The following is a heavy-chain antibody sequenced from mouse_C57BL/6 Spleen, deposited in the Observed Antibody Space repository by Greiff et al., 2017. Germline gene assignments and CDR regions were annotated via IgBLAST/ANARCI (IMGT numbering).Heavy chain of an antibody. V-gene: IGHV1-52*01. Sequence: VQLQQPGAELVRPGSSVKLSCKASGYTFTCYWMHWVKQRPIQGLEWIGNIDPSDSETHYNQKFKDKATLTVDKSSSTAYMQLSSLTSEDSAVYYCARDYYGSSYEAMDYWGQGTSVTVSS. CDR2: IDPSDSET. CDR1: GYTFTCYW. J-gene: IGHJ4*01. D-gene: IGHD1-1*01. CDR3: ARDYYGSSYEAMDY.